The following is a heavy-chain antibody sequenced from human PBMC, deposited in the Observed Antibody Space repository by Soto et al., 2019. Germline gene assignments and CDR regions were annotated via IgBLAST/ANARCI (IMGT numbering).Heavy chain of an antibody. J-gene: IGHJ5*02. V-gene: IGHV3-23*01. Sequence: EVQLLESGGGLVQPGGSLRLSCAASGFTFSSYAMSWVRQAPGKGLEWVSAISGSGGSTYYADSVKGRFTISRDNSKNPLYLQMNSLRAEDKAVYYCAKGAYYDDSSGYPNWFDPWGQGTLVTVSS. CDR2: ISGSGGST. D-gene: IGHD3-22*01. CDR1: GFTFSSYA. CDR3: AKGAYYDDSSGYPNWFDP.